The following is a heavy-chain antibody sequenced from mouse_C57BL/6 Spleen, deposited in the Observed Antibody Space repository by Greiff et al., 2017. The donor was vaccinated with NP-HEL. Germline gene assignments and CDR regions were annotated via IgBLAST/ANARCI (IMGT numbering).Heavy chain of an antibody. V-gene: IGHV1-69*01. CDR1: GYTFTSYW. D-gene: IGHD2-4*01. CDR2: IDPSDSYT. Sequence: QVQLQQPGAELVMPGASVKLSCKASGYTFTSYWMHWVKQRPGQGLEWIGEIDPSDSYTNYNQKFKGKSTLTVDKSSSTAYMQLSSLTSEDSAVYYCARWDYDEAMDCWGQGTSVTVSS. J-gene: IGHJ4*01. CDR3: ARWDYDEAMDC.